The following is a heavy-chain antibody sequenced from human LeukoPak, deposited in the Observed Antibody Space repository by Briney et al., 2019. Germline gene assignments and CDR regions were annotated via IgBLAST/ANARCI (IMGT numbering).Heavy chain of an antibody. CDR2: IYHSGST. Sequence: PSETLSLTCAVSGGSISSSNWWSWVRQPPGKELEWIGEIYHSGSTNYNPSLKSRVTISVDKSKNQFSLKLSSVTAADTAVYYCASTPGSSGWYPYYFDYWGQGTLVTVSS. J-gene: IGHJ4*02. CDR1: GGSISSSNW. CDR3: ASTPGSSGWYPYYFDY. D-gene: IGHD6-19*01. V-gene: IGHV4-4*02.